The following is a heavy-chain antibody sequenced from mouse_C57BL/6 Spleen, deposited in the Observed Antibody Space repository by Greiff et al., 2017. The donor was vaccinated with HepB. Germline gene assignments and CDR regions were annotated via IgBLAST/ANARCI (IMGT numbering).Heavy chain of an antibody. CDR1: GYTFTDYN. J-gene: IGHJ2*01. D-gene: IGHD2-4*01. CDR3: ARSDYDEVFFDY. CDR2: INPNNGGT. V-gene: IGHV1-18*01. Sequence: VQLQQSGPELVKPGASVKIPCKASGYTFTDYNMDWVKQSHGKSLEWIGDINPNNGGTIYNQKFKGKATLTVDKSSSTAYMELRSLTSEDTAVYYCARSDYDEVFFDYWGQGTTLTVSS.